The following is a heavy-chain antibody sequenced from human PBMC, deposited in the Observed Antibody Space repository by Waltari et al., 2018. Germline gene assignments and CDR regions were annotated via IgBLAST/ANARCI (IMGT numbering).Heavy chain of an antibody. CDR1: GGSFSGYS. J-gene: IGHJ4*02. Sequence: QVQLQQWGAGLLKPSETLSLTCAVYGGSFSGYSWSWIRQPPGKGLEWIGEINHSGSTNYNPSLKSRVTISVDTSKNQFSLKLSSVTAADTAVYYCARGAMVRGVIADYWGQGTLVTVSS. V-gene: IGHV4-34*01. CDR3: ARGAMVRGVIADY. D-gene: IGHD3-10*01. CDR2: INHSGST.